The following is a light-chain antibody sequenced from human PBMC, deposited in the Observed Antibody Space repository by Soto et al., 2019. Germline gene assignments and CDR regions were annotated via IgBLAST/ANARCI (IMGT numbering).Light chain of an antibody. CDR2: GAS. J-gene: IGKJ4*02. V-gene: IGKV1-5*03. CDR3: QQYNRCPET. CDR1: QSVSSK. Sequence: DIQMPQAHSTVPASLGDRVSVTCLASQSVSSKLAWYQQKPGKAPKLLIYGASSWESGVPSRFSGSGSGTEFTLTISSLQSDDFAAYYCQQYNRCPETFGGGTKVDIK.